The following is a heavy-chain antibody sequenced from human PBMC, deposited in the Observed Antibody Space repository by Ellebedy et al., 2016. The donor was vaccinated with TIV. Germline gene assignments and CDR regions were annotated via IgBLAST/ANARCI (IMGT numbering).Heavy chain of an antibody. CDR2: VWYDGINK. CDR1: GFTFSNYG. CDR3: ARGGCSSTSCYDY. V-gene: IGHV3-33*08. Sequence: GGSLRLSXAASGFTFSNYGMHWVRQAPGKGLEWVADVWYDGINKYYADSVKGRFTISRDNYKNTLFLQMDSLRAEDTAVYYCARGGCSSTSCYDYWGQGTLVTVSS. D-gene: IGHD2-2*01. J-gene: IGHJ4*02.